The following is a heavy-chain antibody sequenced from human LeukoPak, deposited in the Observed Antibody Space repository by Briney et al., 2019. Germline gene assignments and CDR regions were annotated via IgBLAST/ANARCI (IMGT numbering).Heavy chain of an antibody. J-gene: IGHJ4*02. V-gene: IGHV1-2*02. Sequence: ASVKVSCKASGYTFTGYYMHWVRQAPGQGLEWMGWINPNSGGTNYAQKFQGRVTMTRDTSISTAYMKLSRLRSDDTAVYYCASLLGYCSGGSCSPYYFDYWGQGTLVTVSS. D-gene: IGHD2-15*01. CDR2: INPNSGGT. CDR3: ASLLGYCSGGSCSPYYFDY. CDR1: GYTFTGYY.